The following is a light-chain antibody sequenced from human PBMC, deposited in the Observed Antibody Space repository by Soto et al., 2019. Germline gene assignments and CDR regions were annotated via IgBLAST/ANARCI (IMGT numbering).Light chain of an antibody. CDR3: QQYGSSPIT. V-gene: IGKV3-20*01. CDR2: GAS. Sequence: IVMTQSPATLSVSPGERATLSCRASQSVSSNLAWYQQKPGQAPRLLIYGASSRATGIPDRFSGSGSGTDFTLTISRLYPEDFAVFYCQQYGSSPITFGQGTRLEI. J-gene: IGKJ5*01. CDR1: QSVSSN.